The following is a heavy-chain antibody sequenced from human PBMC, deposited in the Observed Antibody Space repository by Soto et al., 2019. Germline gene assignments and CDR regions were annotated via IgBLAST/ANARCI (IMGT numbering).Heavy chain of an antibody. CDR1: GYTFTSYA. CDR2: INPGNGKT. Sequence: QVQLVQSGTEVKKPGASVKVSCKASGYTFTSYAMHWVRQAPGQRPEWMGWINPGNGKTKYSQKFQGRVTITRDTSASTAYTELSSLRSEHTAVYYCAIPAYYSIFAGYSSHFDYWGQGTLFTVSS. CDR3: AIPAYYSIFAGYSSHFDY. D-gene: IGHD3-9*01. V-gene: IGHV1-3*01. J-gene: IGHJ4*02.